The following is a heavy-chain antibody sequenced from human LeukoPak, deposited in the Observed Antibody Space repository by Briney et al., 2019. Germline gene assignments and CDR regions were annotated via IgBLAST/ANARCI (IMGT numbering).Heavy chain of an antibody. CDR3: ARATRTASHYYGMDV. J-gene: IGHJ6*02. D-gene: IGHD2-21*02. CDR2: ISGYSSTI. Sequence: GGSLRLSCAASGFTFSSYAMSWVRQAPGKGLEWVSYISGYSSTIYYADSVKGRFTISRDNAQNSLYLQMNSLRDEDTAVYYCARATRTASHYYGMDVWGQGTTVTVS. CDR1: GFTFSSYA. V-gene: IGHV3-48*02.